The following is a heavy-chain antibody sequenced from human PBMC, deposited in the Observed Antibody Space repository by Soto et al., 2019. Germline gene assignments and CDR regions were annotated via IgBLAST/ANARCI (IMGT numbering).Heavy chain of an antibody. Sequence: QVQLVESGGGVVQPGRSLRLSCAASGFTFSSYAMHWVRQAPGKGLEWVAVISYDGSNKYYADSVKGRFTISRDNSKNTLYLQMNSLRAEDTAVYYCARDPGYSYGSSYFDYWGQGILVTVSS. D-gene: IGHD5-18*01. CDR1: GFTFSSYA. V-gene: IGHV3-30-3*01. J-gene: IGHJ4*02. CDR2: ISYDGSNK. CDR3: ARDPGYSYGSSYFDY.